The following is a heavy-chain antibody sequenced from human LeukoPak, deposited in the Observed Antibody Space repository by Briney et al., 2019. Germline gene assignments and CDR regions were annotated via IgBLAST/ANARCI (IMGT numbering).Heavy chain of an antibody. D-gene: IGHD5-18*01. CDR3: ARRGYTYGYVDC. V-gene: IGHV3-48*03. Sequence: GGSLRLSCAASGFTFSNYEMNWVRQAPGKGLEWVSYISSSGSTIYYADSVKGRFTISRDNAKNSLYPQMNSLRAEDTAVYFCARRGYTYGYVDCWGQGTLVTVSS. CDR2: ISSSGSTI. CDR1: GFTFSNYE. J-gene: IGHJ4*02.